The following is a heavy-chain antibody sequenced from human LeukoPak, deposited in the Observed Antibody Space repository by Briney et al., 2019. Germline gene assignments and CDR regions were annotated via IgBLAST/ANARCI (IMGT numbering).Heavy chain of an antibody. CDR2: KYNSGST. CDR1: GGSVTSYY. J-gene: IGHJ4*02. CDR3: ASHGGYDYFDY. D-gene: IGHD5-12*01. Sequence: SETLSLTRTLSGGSVTSYYWSWIRQPPGKGLEWIGYKYNSGSTNYNPSLKSRVTISVDTSKNQFSLKLSSVTAADTAVYYCASHGGYDYFDYWGQGTLVTVSS. V-gene: IGHV4-59*02.